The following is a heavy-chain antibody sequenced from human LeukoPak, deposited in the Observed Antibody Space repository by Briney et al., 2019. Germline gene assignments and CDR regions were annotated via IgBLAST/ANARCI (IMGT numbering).Heavy chain of an antibody. CDR2: INAGNGNT. Sequence: GASVKVSCKASGGTFSNYAISWVRQAPGQRLEWMGWINAGNGNTKYSQKFQGRVTITRDTSASTAYMELSSLRSEDTAVYYCARDLGGELPDYWGQGTLVTVSS. J-gene: IGHJ4*02. D-gene: IGHD1-26*01. CDR1: GGTFSNYA. CDR3: ARDLGGELPDY. V-gene: IGHV1-3*01.